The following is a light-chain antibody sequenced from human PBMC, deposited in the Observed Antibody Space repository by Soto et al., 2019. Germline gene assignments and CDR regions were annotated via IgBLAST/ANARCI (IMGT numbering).Light chain of an antibody. CDR3: SSYTSSSTWV. Sequence: QSALTQPASVSGSPGQSITISWTGTSSDVGGYKYVSWYQQHPGKAPKLMIYEVSNRPSGVSNRFSGSKSGNTASLTISGLQAEDEADYYCSSYTSSSTWVFGGGTKVTVL. J-gene: IGLJ3*02. CDR2: EVS. V-gene: IGLV2-14*01. CDR1: SSDVGGYKY.